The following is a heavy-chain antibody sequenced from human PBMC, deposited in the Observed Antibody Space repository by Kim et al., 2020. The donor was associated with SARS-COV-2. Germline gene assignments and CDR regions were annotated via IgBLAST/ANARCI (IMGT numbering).Heavy chain of an antibody. CDR3: ARVSAVAAPYYYYGMDV. J-gene: IGHJ6*02. D-gene: IGHD2-15*01. CDR1: GFTFSSYA. CDR2: ISYDGSNK. V-gene: IGHV3-30-3*01. Sequence: GGSLRLSCAASGFTFSSYAMHWVRQAPGKGLEWVAVISYDGSNKYYADSVKGRFTISRDNSKNTLYLQMNSLRAEDTAVYYCARVSAVAAPYYYYGMDVWGQGTTVTVSS.